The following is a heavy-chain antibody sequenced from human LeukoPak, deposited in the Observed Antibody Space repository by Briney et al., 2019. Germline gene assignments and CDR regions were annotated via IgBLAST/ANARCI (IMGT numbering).Heavy chain of an antibody. CDR1: GGSISDYY. J-gene: IGHJ4*02. D-gene: IGHD3-10*01. CDR3: VRDRELNY. V-gene: IGHV4-59*01. CDR2: IYNSGST. Sequence: PSETLSLTCTISGGSISDYYWAWIRQPPGQGLEWIGYIYNSGSTNYNPSLKSRVTISVDTSKNQFSLNLGSVTAADTAVYYCVRDRELNYWGQGTLVTVSS.